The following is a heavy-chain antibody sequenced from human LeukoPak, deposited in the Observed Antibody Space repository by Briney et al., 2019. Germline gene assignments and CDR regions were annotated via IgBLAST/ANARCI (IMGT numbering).Heavy chain of an antibody. Sequence: SQTLSLTCTVSGGSISSGNYYWSWIRQPAGKGLEWIGRIYTSGTNNYNPSLVSRITISVDTSKNQFFLKLSSVTAADTAIYYCARGHDSIKTFGEVIKSRTRWFDPWGQGTLVTVS. CDR2: IYTSGTN. CDR3: ARGHDSIKTFGEVIKSRTRWFDP. J-gene: IGHJ5*02. D-gene: IGHD3-3*01. V-gene: IGHV4-61*02. CDR1: GGSISSGNYY.